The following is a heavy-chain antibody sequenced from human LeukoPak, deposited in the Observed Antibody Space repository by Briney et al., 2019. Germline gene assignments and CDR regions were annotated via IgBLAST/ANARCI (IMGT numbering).Heavy chain of an antibody. J-gene: IGHJ4*02. V-gene: IGHV3-53*01. Sequence: GGSLRLSCAASGFTVSSNYMSWVRQAPGKGLEWVSIIYSGGNTYYADSVKGRFTISRDNSKNTLYLQMNSLRAEDTAVYYCARSLHSGSYYSLDYWGQGTLVTVSS. CDR1: GFTVSSNY. CDR2: IYSGGNT. CDR3: ARSLHSGSYYSLDY. D-gene: IGHD1-26*01.